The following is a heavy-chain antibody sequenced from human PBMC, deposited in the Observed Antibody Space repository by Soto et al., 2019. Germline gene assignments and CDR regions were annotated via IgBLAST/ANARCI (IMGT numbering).Heavy chain of an antibody. D-gene: IGHD6-19*01. CDR3: ARERSSGWYVDY. J-gene: IGHJ4*02. CDR1: GYTFTSYD. V-gene: IGHV1-8*01. Sequence: QVQLVQSGAEVTKPGASVKVSCKASGYTFTSYDINWVRQATGQGLEWLGWMNPNSGNTGYGQKFQGSVTMTRNTSISTAYMELSSLRSEDTAVYYCARERSSGWYVDYWGQGTLVTVSS. CDR2: MNPNSGNT.